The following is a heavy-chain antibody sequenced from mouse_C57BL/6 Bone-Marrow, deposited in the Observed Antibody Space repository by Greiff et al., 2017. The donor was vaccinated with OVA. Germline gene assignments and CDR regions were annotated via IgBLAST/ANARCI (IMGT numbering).Heavy chain of an antibody. CDR2: IFPGSGST. CDR3: ARRPCYYGSPWFAY. D-gene: IGHD1-1*01. J-gene: IGHJ3*01. Sequence: QVQLQQSGAELMKPGASVKLSCKATGYTFTGYWIEWVKQRPGHGLEWIGEIFPGSGSTNYNEKFKGKATLTADTSSNTAYMQLSSLTTEDSAIYYCARRPCYYGSPWFAYWGQGTLVTVAA. V-gene: IGHV1-9*01. CDR1: GYTFTGYW.